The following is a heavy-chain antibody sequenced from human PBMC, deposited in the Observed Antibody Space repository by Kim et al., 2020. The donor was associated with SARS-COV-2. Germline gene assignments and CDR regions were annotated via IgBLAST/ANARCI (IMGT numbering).Heavy chain of an antibody. J-gene: IGHJ4*02. D-gene: IGHD6-19*01. V-gene: IGHV4-39*01. CDR3: ARLYSSGWPNFDY. Sequence: NPSLKSRVTISVDTSKNQFSLKLSSVTATDTAVYYCARLYSSGWPNFDYWGQGTLVTVSS.